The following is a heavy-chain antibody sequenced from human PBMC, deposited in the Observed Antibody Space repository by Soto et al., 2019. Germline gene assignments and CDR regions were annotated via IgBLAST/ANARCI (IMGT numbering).Heavy chain of an antibody. CDR2: IYYSGST. CDR1: GGSISSVDYY. Sequence: SETLSLTCTVSGGSISSVDYYWSWIRQPPGKGLEWIGYIYYSGSTYYNPSLKSRVTISVDTSKNQFSLKLSSVTAADTAVYYCARDFNSGYYDILTGYWYYYYGMDVWGQGTTVTVSS. V-gene: IGHV4-30-4*01. D-gene: IGHD3-9*01. CDR3: ARDFNSGYYDILTGYWYYYYGMDV. J-gene: IGHJ6*02.